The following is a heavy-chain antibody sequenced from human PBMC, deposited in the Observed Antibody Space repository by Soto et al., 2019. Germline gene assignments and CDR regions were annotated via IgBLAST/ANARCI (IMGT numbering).Heavy chain of an antibody. CDR2: ISGSGGST. J-gene: IGHJ3*02. CDR1: GFTFSSYA. D-gene: IGHD3-22*01. V-gene: IGHV3-23*01. CDR3: AKSWYYDSSGLTDAFDI. Sequence: PGGSLRLSCAASGFTFSSYAMSWVRQAPGKGLEWVSAISGSGGSTYYADSVKGRFTISRDNSKNTLYLQMNSLRAEDTAVYYCAKSWYYDSSGLTDAFDIWGQGTMVTVSS.